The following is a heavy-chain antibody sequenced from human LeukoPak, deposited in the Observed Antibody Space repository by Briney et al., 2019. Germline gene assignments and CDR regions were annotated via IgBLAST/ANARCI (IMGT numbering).Heavy chain of an antibody. CDR1: GFIFSSYG. CDR2: IYSGGTT. CDR3: ARVKMATILD. J-gene: IGHJ4*02. Sequence: GGSLRLSCAASGFIFSSYGMSWVRQAPGKGLEWVSVIYSGGTTYYADSVKGRFTISRDNSKNTLYLQMNSLRAEDTAVYYCARVKMATILDWGQGTLVTVSS. V-gene: IGHV3-53*01. D-gene: IGHD5-24*01.